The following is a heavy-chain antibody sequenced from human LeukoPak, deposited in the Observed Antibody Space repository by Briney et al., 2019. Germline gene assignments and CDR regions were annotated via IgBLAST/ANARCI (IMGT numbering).Heavy chain of an antibody. CDR3: AKVRNGLIPNDY. J-gene: IGHJ4*02. D-gene: IGHD3-16*01. CDR1: GFTFSSYA. CDR2: ITGSGGST. Sequence: PGGSLRLSCAASGFTFSSYAMSWVRQAPGKGLEWVSAITGSGGSTYYADSVKGRFTMSRDNSKSTVYLQMNSLRAEDTPVYYCAKVRNGLIPNDYWGQGTLVTVSS. V-gene: IGHV3-23*01.